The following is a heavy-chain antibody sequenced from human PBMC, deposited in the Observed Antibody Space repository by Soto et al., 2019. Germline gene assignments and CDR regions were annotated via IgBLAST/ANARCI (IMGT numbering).Heavy chain of an antibody. Sequence: EVQLLESGGGLVQPGGSLRLSCAASGFTVSSYAMSWVRQAPGKGLEWVSVISGSGSTYSADSVKRRFTISRDSSKNSVYLQMRSLRAADTDVYYCAKALRFAFTQGYYMDVWGRGTTVTVSS. D-gene: IGHD3-16*01. CDR1: GFTVSSYA. CDR3: AKALRFAFTQGYYMDV. V-gene: IGHV3-23*01. J-gene: IGHJ6*03. CDR2: ISGSGST.